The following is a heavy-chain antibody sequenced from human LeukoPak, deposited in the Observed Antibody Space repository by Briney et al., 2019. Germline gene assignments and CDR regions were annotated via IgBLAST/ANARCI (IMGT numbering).Heavy chain of an antibody. V-gene: IGHV1-69*13. J-gene: IGHJ4*01. D-gene: IGHD3-10*01. CDR3: ARNLRTAYYGSATYYNPFDF. Sequence: SVKVSRKASGGTFSSYAISWVRQAPGQGLEWMGGIIPKFGTRNFAQKFQGRVTITADESASTAYMELSGLRSEDTAVYYCARNLRTAYYGSATYYNPFDFWGHGTLVTVSS. CDR1: GGTFSSYA. CDR2: IIPKFGTR.